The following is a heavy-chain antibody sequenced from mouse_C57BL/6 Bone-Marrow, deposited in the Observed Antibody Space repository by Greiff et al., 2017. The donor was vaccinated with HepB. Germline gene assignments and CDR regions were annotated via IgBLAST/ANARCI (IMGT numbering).Heavy chain of an antibody. CDR3: ARHMITTYYFDY. V-gene: IGHV5-6*01. D-gene: IGHD2-4*01. CDR2: ISSGGSYT. CDR1: GFTFSSYG. J-gene: IGHJ2*01. Sequence: EVKLQESGGDLVKPGGSLKLSCAASGFTFSSYGMSWVRQTPDKRLEWVATISSGGSYTYYPDSVKGRFTISRDNAKNTLYLQMSSLKSEDTAMYYCARHMITTYYFDYWGQGTTLTVSS.